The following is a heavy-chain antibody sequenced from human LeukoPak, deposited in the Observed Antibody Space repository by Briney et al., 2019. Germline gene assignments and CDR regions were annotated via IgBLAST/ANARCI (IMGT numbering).Heavy chain of an antibody. D-gene: IGHD6-13*01. J-gene: IGHJ4*02. V-gene: IGHV3-23*01. CDR2: ISGSGGST. Sequence: GGSLRLSCAASGFTFSSYAMSWVRQAPGKGLEWVSAISGSGGSTYYADSVKGRFTISRDNSKNTLYLQMNSLRAEDTAVYYCARKAGYSSSWYLDYWGQGTLVTVSS. CDR3: ARKAGYSSSWYLDY. CDR1: GFTFSSYA.